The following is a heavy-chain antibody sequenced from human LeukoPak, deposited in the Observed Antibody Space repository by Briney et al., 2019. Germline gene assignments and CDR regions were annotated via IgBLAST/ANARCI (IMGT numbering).Heavy chain of an antibody. CDR1: GGSISSYY. Sequence: PSETLSLTCIVSGGSISSYYWSWIRQPPGKGLEWIGEINDSGDTRSNPSLKSRVSISTDTSRNQFSLNMSSVTAADTAVYYCARGDPSFSTLDLWGQGSLITVSS. CDR2: INDSGDT. J-gene: IGHJ5*02. V-gene: IGHV4-34*01. CDR3: ARGDPSFSTLDL. D-gene: IGHD3-10*01.